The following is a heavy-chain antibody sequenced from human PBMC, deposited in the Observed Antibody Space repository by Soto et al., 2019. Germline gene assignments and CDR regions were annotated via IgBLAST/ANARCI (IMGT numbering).Heavy chain of an antibody. CDR2: IIPIFGTA. CDR1: GVTFSSYA. V-gene: IGHV1-69*13. D-gene: IGHD5-18*01. J-gene: IGHJ6*02. CDR3: ASLAMELDPPAPFYYYYGMDV. Sequence: SVKVSCKASGVTFSSYAISWVRQAPGQGLEWMGGIIPIFGTANYAQKFQGRVTITADESTSTAYMELSSLRSEDTAVYYCASLAMELDPPAPFYYYYGMDVWGQGTTVTVSS.